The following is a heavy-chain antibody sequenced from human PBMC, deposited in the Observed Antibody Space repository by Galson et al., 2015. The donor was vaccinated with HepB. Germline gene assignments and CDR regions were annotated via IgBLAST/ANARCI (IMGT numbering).Heavy chain of an antibody. V-gene: IGHV3-23*01. CDR1: GFTFNNYA. Sequence: LRLSCAASGFTFNNYAMNWVRQAPGKGLEWVSVISYNGGSIYYADSVKGRFTISRDNSKNTLYLQMNSLRAEDTATYYCARAGPYCSSTSCSLDYYFYMDVWGKGTTVTVSS. CDR2: ISYNGGSI. D-gene: IGHD2-2*01. CDR3: ARAGPYCSSTSCSLDYYFYMDV. J-gene: IGHJ6*03.